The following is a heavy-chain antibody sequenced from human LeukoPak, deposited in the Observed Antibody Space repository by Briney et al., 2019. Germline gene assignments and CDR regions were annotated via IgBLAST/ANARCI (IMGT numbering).Heavy chain of an antibody. D-gene: IGHD3-10*01. Sequence: SGGSLRLSCAASGFTVSSNYMSWVRQAPGKGLEWVSVIYSGGTTYYADSVKGRFTISRDISKNTLYLQMNSLRPEDTAVYFCARAAHRGFSFDYWGQGTLVTVSS. CDR3: ARAAHRGFSFDY. CDR2: IYSGGTT. J-gene: IGHJ4*02. V-gene: IGHV3-53*05. CDR1: GFTVSSNY.